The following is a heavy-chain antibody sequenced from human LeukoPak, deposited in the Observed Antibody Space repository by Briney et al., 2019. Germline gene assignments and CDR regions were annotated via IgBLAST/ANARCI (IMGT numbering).Heavy chain of an antibody. Sequence: PGRSLRLSCAASGFTFSSYAMHWVRQAPGKGLEWVAVISYDGSNKDYADSVKGRFTISRDNSKNTLYLQMNSLRAEDTAVYYCVRDDWNHEDLFDYWGQGTLVTVSS. CDR2: ISYDGSNK. D-gene: IGHD1-1*01. CDR1: GFTFSSYA. CDR3: VRDDWNHEDLFDY. V-gene: IGHV3-30-3*01. J-gene: IGHJ4*02.